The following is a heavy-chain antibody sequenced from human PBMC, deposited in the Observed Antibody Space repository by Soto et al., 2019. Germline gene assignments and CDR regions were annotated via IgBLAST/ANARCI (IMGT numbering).Heavy chain of an antibody. V-gene: IGHV3-7*01. J-gene: IGHJ4*02. CDR2: INEDGSEK. CDR1: GFTFTNYW. Sequence: EVQLVESGGGLVQPGGSLRLSCAASGFTFTNYWMNWVRQAPGKGLEWVANINEDGSEKYYVDSAKGRFTISRDNAKNSLCLQMSSLRAEDTAVYYCARDLFDYWGQGTLVTVSS. CDR3: ARDLFDY.